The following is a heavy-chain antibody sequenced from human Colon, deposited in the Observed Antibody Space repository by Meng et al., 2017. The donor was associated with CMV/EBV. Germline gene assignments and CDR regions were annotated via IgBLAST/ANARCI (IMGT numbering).Heavy chain of an antibody. J-gene: IGHJ5*02. CDR1: TFGNNG. CDR2: IIPVFGKT. CDR3: ARVGCAGGTCFSGWFDP. D-gene: IGHD2-8*02. Sequence: TFGNNGITWVRQAPGQGLEWMGGIIPVFGKTSYAQKFQGRVTVTTDEFTTTVFMELSSLRSEDTAVYYCARVGCAGGTCFSGWFDPWGQGTLVTVSS. V-gene: IGHV1-69*05.